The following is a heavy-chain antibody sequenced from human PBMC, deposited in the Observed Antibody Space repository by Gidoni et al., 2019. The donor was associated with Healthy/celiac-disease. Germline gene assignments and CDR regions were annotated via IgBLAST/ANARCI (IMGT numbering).Heavy chain of an antibody. CDR2: ISSSSSYI. J-gene: IGHJ4*02. Sequence: EVQLVESGGGLVKPGGSLRLSCAASGFTFSSYSMYWVRQAPGKGLEWVSSISSSSSYIYYADSVNGRFTISRDNAKNSLYLQMNSLRAEDTAVYYCASLYCSGGSCYPTQDYWGQGTLVTVSS. D-gene: IGHD2-15*01. V-gene: IGHV3-21*01. CDR3: ASLYCSGGSCYPTQDY. CDR1: GFTFSSYS.